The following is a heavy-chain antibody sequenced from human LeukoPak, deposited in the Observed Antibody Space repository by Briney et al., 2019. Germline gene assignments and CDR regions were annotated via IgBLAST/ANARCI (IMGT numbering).Heavy chain of an antibody. D-gene: IGHD3-22*01. Sequence: GASVKVSCKASGGTFSSYAISWVRQAPGQGLEWMGGIIPIFGTANYAQKFQGRVTITADESTSTAYMELSSLRSEDTAVYYCARDWFDSSGYSPYNWFDPWGQGTLVTVSS. V-gene: IGHV1-69*13. J-gene: IGHJ5*02. CDR3: ARDWFDSSGYSPYNWFDP. CDR2: IIPIFGTA. CDR1: GGTFSSYA.